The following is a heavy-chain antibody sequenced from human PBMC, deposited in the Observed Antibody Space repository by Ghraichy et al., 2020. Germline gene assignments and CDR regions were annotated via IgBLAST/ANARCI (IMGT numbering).Heavy chain of an antibody. D-gene: IGHD3-16*02. CDR1: GGSFSGYY. Sequence: SETLSLTCAVYGGSFSGYYWSWIRQPPGKGLEWIGEINHSGSTNYNPSLKSRVTISVDTSKNQFSLKLSSVTAADTAVYYCARSLYDYVWGSYRYRALFDYGGQGTLVTVSS. CDR2: INHSGST. V-gene: IGHV4-34*01. CDR3: ARSLYDYVWGSYRYRALFDY. J-gene: IGHJ4*02.